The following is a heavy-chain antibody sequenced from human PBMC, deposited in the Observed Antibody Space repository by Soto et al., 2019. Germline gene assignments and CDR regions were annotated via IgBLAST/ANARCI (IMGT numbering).Heavy chain of an antibody. Sequence: ASVNVSCKPSGYRLTGQYIHWLRQAPGQGLEWMGWINPNSGGSNHVEKFQGRATLTGDTAISTVYMELSSLRSDDTAIYYCARGNLIEQRISWCFDLWG. D-gene: IGHD6-25*01. CDR3: ARGNLIEQRISWCFDL. CDR1: GYRLTGQY. CDR2: INPNSGGS. J-gene: IGHJ2*01. V-gene: IGHV1-2*02.